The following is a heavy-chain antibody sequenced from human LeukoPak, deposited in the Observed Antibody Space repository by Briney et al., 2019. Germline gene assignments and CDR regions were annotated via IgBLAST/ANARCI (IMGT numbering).Heavy chain of an antibody. CDR2: IYTTGST. CDR3: ARRFQLDREFAFDI. D-gene: IGHD3-10*01. J-gene: IGHJ3*02. CDR1: GGSISSYF. Sequence: SETLSLTCTVSGGSISSYFWSWIRQPPGKGLEWIGCIYTTGSTNYNPSLTSRVTISVDTSKNQFSLKLSSVTAADTAVYYCARRFQLDREFAFDIWGQGTMVSVSS. V-gene: IGHV4-4*09.